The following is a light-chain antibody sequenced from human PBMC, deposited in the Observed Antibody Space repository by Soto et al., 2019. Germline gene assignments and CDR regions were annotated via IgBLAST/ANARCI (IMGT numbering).Light chain of an antibody. CDR2: GAS. J-gene: IGKJ3*01. Sequence: IQLTQSPSSLSASVGDRVTISCRASQGIANFLAGYQQKPGKAPTLLIYGASTLQSGVPSRFSGSGSGTDFTLTISSLQPEDFATYYCQQLNSFPIPFGPGTKVDIK. CDR1: QGIANF. V-gene: IGKV1-9*01. CDR3: QQLNSFPIP.